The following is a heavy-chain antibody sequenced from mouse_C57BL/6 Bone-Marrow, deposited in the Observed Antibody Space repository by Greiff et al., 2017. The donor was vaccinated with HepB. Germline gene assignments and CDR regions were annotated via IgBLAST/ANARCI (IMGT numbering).Heavy chain of an antibody. J-gene: IGHJ2*01. V-gene: IGHV2-2*01. CDR1: GFSLTSYG. CDR2: IWSGGST. CDR3: ARGSFTTVVAPYYFDY. Sequence: VQLQQSGPGLVQPSQSLSITCTVSGFSLTSYGVHWVRQSPGKGLEWLGVIWSGGSTDYNAAFISRLSISKDNSKSHVFFKMNSLQADDTAIYYCARGSFTTVVAPYYFDYWGQGTTLTVSS. D-gene: IGHD1-1*01.